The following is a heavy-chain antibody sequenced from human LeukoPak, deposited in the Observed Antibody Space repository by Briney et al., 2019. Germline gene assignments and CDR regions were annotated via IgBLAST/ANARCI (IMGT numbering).Heavy chain of an antibody. CDR3: ARALNYAPMITFGGVPGDAFDI. Sequence: ASVKVSFKASGYTFTSYGISWVRQAPGQGLEWMGWISAYNGNTNYAQKLQGRVTMTTDTSTSTAYMELRSLRSDDTAVYYCARALNYAPMITFGGVPGDAFDIWGQGTMVTVSS. CDR2: ISAYNGNT. CDR1: GYTFTSYG. V-gene: IGHV1-18*01. D-gene: IGHD3-16*01. J-gene: IGHJ3*02.